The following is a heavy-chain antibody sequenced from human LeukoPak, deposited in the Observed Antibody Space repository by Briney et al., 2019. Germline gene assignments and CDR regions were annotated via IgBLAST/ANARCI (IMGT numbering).Heavy chain of an antibody. D-gene: IGHD6-19*01. CDR3: ATSFGMAGTPNFDY. V-gene: IGHV1-24*01. J-gene: IGHJ4*02. Sequence: GASVKVSCKVSGYTLTELSMHWVRQAPGKGLEWMGGFDPEDGETIYAQKFQGRVTMTEDTSTDTAYMELSSLRSEDTAVHYCATSFGMAGTPNFDYWGQGTLVTVSS. CDR1: GYTLTELS. CDR2: FDPEDGET.